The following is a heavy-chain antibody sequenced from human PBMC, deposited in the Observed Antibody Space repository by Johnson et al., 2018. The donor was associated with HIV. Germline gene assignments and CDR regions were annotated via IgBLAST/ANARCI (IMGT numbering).Heavy chain of an antibody. J-gene: IGHJ3*02. D-gene: IGHD2-21*01. CDR2: ISGSGAST. CDR1: GFTFGSYV. V-gene: IGHV3-23*04. CDR3: ARGGPFHAFDI. Sequence: EVQLVESGGGLVQPGGSLRLSCAASGFTFGSYVMSWVRQAPGKGLEWVSAISGSGASTYYADSLKGRCTISRDNSKNTLYLQINSLRAEDTAMYFCARGGPFHAFDIWGHGTTVTVSS.